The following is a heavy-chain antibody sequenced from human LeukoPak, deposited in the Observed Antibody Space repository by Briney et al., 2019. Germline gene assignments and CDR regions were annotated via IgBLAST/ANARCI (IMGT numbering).Heavy chain of an antibody. CDR1: GDSVSSNRVA. J-gene: IGHJ4*02. CDR2: TYYRSKWYN. CDR3: ARDWDGNYLDY. Sequence: SQTLSLTCAISGDSVSSNRVAWNWIRQSPSRGLEWLGRTYYRSKWYNDYAVSVKSRMTINPGTSKSQFSLQLNSVTPEDTAVYYCARDWDGNYLDYWGPGTLVTVSS. D-gene: IGHD1-26*01. V-gene: IGHV6-1*01.